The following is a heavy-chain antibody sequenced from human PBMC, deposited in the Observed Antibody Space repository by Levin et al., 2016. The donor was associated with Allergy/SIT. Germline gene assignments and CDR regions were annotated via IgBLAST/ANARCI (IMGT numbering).Heavy chain of an antibody. CDR3: AKSVNITMVRGAQIGPLDY. Sequence: GGSLRLSCAASGFTFSSYAMSWVRQAPGKGLEWVSAISGSGGSTYYADSVKGRFTISRDNSKNTLYLQMNSLRAEDTAVYYCAKSVNITMVRGAQIGPLDYWGQGTLVTVSS. CDR1: GFTFSSYA. D-gene: IGHD3-10*01. J-gene: IGHJ4*02. CDR2: ISGSGGST. V-gene: IGHV3-23*01.